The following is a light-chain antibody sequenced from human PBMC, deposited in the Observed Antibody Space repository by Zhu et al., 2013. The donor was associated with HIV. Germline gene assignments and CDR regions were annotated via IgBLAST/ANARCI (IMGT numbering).Light chain of an antibody. CDR3: QQYNNRPPFT. CDR2: GAS. CDR1: QSIGSH. Sequence: EIVLTQSPATLSLSPGERATLSCRASQSIGSHLAWFQQKPGQAPRLLIYGASTRATGIPARFSGSGSGTEFALTVSSLQSEDFAVYYCQQYNNRPPFTFGPGTKVDI. V-gene: IGKV3-15*01. J-gene: IGKJ3*01.